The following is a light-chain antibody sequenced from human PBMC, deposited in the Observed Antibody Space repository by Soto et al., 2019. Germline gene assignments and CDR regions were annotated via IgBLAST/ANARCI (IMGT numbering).Light chain of an antibody. CDR3: QQYNNWPII. J-gene: IGKJ5*01. CDR1: QSVSSN. CDR2: RAS. V-gene: IGKV3-15*01. Sequence: EIVMTQSPATLSVSPGERATLSCRASQSVSSNLAWYQQKPGQAPRLLIYRASTRATGIPARFSGSGSGTEFTLTIRSLQSEDFALYYCQQYNNWPIIFGQGTRLEI.